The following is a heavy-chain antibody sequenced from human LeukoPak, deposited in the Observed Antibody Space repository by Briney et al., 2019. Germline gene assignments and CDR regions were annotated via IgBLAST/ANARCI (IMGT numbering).Heavy chain of an antibody. J-gene: IGHJ4*02. CDR1: GFTFSSYN. CDR3: GRVVSGKGDY. Sequence: GGSLRLSCAASGFTFSSYNMNWVRQASGKGLEWVSSVSSGSSYIYYADSVKGRFTISRDNAKNSLYLQMNGLRDEDTAVYYCGRVVSGKGDYWGQGTLVTVSS. D-gene: IGHD2-15*01. V-gene: IGHV3-21*01. CDR2: VSSGSSYI.